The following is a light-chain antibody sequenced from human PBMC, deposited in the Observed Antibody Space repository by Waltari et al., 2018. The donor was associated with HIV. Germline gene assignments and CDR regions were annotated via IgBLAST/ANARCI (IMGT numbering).Light chain of an antibody. J-gene: IGLJ3*02. CDR3: QAYDSSLSAVM. CDR2: GNR. V-gene: IGLV1-40*01. CDR1: RSTIGAGHD. Sequence: QSLPTQPPSVSGAPGQRVTMSCTGSRSTIGAGHDVHWYQQLPGTAPRLLIFGNRNRPSGVPDRFSGSKSGTSASLAITGLQAEDEADYYCQAYDSSLSAVMFGGGTKLTVL.